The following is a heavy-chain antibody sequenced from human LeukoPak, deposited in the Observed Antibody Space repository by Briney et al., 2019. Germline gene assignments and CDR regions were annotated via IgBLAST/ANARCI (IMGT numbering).Heavy chain of an antibody. J-gene: IGHJ4*02. V-gene: IGHV3-30*04. CDR2: ISYDGSNK. D-gene: IGHD2-21*02. Sequence: GGSLRLSCAASGFTFSSYAMHWARQAPGKGLEWVAVISYDGSNKYYADSVKGRFTISRDNSKNTLYLQMNSLRAEDTAVYYCARDKHIVVVTAIRQYYFDYWGQGTLVTVSS. CDR3: ARDKHIVVVTAIRQYYFDY. CDR1: GFTFSSYA.